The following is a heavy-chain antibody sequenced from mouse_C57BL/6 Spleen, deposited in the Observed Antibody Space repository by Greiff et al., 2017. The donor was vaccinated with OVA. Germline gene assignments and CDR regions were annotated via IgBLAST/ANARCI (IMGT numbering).Heavy chain of an antibody. CDR2: LHPSDSDT. CDR3: AIGTGTWYFDV. D-gene: IGHD4-1*01. J-gene: IGHJ1*03. V-gene: IGHV1-74*01. Sequence: QVQLQQSGAELVKPGASVKVSCKASGYTFTSYWMHWVKQRPGQGLEWIGRLHPSDSDTNYNQKFKGKATLTVDKSSSTAYMQLSSLTSEDAAVYYCAIGTGTWYFDVWGTGTTVTVSS. CDR1: GYTFTSYW.